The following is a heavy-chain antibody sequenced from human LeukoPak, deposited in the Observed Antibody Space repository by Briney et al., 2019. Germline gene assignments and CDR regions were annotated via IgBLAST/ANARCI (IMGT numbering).Heavy chain of an antibody. J-gene: IGHJ4*02. CDR1: GFTFSTYS. V-gene: IGHV3-21*04. Sequence: PGGSLRLSCVASGFTFSTYSMSWVRQAPGKGLEWVSSISSSSSYIYYADSVKGRFTISRDNSKNTLYLQMNSLRAEDTAVYYCARRAGAYSHPYDYWGQGTLVTVSS. D-gene: IGHD4/OR15-4a*01. CDR2: ISSSSSYI. CDR3: ARRAGAYSHPYDY.